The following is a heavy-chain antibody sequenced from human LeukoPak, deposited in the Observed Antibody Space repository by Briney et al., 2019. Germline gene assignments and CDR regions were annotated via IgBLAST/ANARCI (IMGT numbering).Heavy chain of an antibody. CDR3: ARDGGAYYYYGMDV. V-gene: IGHV4-31*03. Sequence: SETLSLTCTVSGGSISSGGYYWRWIRQHPGKGLEWIGYIYYSGSTYYNPSLKSRVTISVDTSKNQFSLKLSSVTAADTAVYYCARDGGAYYYYGMDVWGQGTTVTVSS. D-gene: IGHD3-16*01. CDR2: IYYSGST. CDR1: GGSISSGGYY. J-gene: IGHJ6*02.